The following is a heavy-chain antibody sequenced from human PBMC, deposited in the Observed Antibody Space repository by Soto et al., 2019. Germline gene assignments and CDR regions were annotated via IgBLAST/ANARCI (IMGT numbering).Heavy chain of an antibody. Sequence: QVQLQQWGAGLLKPSETLCLTCAVYGGSFSGYYWSWIRQPPGKGLEWIGEINHSGSTNYNPSLKSRVTISVDTSKNQFSLKLSSVTAADTAVYYCARNRRQWLADYWGQGTLVTVSS. CDR1: GGSFSGYY. CDR3: ARNRRQWLADY. V-gene: IGHV4-34*01. D-gene: IGHD6-19*01. J-gene: IGHJ4*02. CDR2: INHSGST.